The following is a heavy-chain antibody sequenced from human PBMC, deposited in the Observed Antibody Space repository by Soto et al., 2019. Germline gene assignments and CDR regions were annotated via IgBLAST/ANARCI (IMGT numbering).Heavy chain of an antibody. D-gene: IGHD3-3*01. CDR1: GGTFSTYI. Sequence: QVQLVQSGAEVRKPGSSVKVSCKAPGGTFSTYIISWVRQAPGQGLEWMGRIIPIPDITNYAQKFQGRVTVTADRSTSTAYMELTSLTSEDTAVYYCARDRITTRGDAFDLWGQGTMVTVSS. V-gene: IGHV1-69*08. CDR3: ARDRITTRGDAFDL. J-gene: IGHJ3*01. CDR2: IIPIPDIT.